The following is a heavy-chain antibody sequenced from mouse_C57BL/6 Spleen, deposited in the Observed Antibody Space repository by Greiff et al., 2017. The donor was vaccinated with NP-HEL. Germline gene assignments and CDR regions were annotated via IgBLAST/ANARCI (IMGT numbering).Heavy chain of an antibody. CDR3: ARGGYYDDYAMDY. D-gene: IGHD2-3*01. CDR1: GYAFSSYW. Sequence: VQLQQSGAELVKPGASVKISCKASGYAFSSYWMNWVKQRPGKGLEWIGQIYPGDGDTNYNGKFKGKATLTADKSSSTAYMQLSSLTSEDSAVYFCARGGYYDDYAMDYWGQGTSVTVSS. V-gene: IGHV1-80*01. CDR2: IYPGDGDT. J-gene: IGHJ4*01.